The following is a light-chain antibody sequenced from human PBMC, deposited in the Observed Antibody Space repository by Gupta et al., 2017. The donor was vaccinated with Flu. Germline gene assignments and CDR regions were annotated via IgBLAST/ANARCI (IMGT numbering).Light chain of an antibody. CDR2: GAS. CDR3: QVFCSSPLYI. CDR1: QSVSTTY. V-gene: IGKV3-20*01. Sequence: TLSLSPGVRATLSCRASQSVSTTYLAWYQQRPGQPPRLLIYGASSRATGITDRFSGSGSGTDFTLTISRREPEDFAVYYCQVFCSSPLYIFGQGTKLEIK. J-gene: IGKJ2*01.